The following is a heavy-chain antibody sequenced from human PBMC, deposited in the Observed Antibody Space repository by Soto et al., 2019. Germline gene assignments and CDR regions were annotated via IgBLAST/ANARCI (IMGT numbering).Heavy chain of an antibody. D-gene: IGHD1-26*01. J-gene: IGHJ4*02. Sequence: QVQLQESGPGLVKPSQTLSLTCTVSGGSISSGGYYWSWIRQHPGKGLEWIGYIYYSGSTYYNPSLKIRVTISVDTSKNQFSLKLSSVTAADTAVYYCARGRAGGSPLDYWGQGTLVTVSS. CDR3: ARGRAGGSPLDY. CDR2: IYYSGST. CDR1: GGSISSGGYY. V-gene: IGHV4-31*03.